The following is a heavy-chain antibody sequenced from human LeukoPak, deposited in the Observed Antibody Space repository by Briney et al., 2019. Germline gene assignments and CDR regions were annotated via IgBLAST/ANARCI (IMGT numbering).Heavy chain of an antibody. CDR3: AKESGKFDY. J-gene: IGHJ4*02. CDR2: ISGDGVST. CDR1: GLPIADFA. V-gene: IGHV3-43*02. Sequence: GGSLRLSCVVSGLPIADFAMHWVRQAPGKGLEWVSLISGDGVSTFYADSVKGRFSISRDNSKNSLYLEMNSLRTEDAAMYYCAKESGKFDYWGQGTLVAVSS.